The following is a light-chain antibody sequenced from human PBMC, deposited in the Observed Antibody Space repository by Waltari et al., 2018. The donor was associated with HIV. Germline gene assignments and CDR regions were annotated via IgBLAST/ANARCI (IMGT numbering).Light chain of an antibody. CDR3: MHATKLWPPSWT. CDR2: MGS. Sequence: DIVMTQSPLSLPVTPGEPASISCRSSQSLLHRNGYKYLDWYLQKPGQSPQLLIYMGSNRAPGVPDRFSGSGSGTEFTLKISRVEAEDVGVYYCMHATKLWPPSWTFGQGTKVEIK. J-gene: IGKJ1*01. CDR1: QSLLHRNGYKY. V-gene: IGKV2-28*01.